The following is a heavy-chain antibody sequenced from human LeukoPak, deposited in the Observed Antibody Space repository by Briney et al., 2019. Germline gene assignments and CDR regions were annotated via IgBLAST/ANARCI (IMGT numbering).Heavy chain of an antibody. CDR1: GLILNSYG. Sequence: GRSLRLSCAASGLILNSYGMHWVRQAPGKGLEWVADIWFDGKNQHFADSVRGRFAISRDNSKNTVYLQINSLRAEDTAVYYCARDRHCVNGVCHSPAGMDVWGQGTTVTVSS. V-gene: IGHV3-33*01. CDR3: ARDRHCVNGVCHSPAGMDV. J-gene: IGHJ6*02. D-gene: IGHD2-8*01. CDR2: IWFDGKNQ.